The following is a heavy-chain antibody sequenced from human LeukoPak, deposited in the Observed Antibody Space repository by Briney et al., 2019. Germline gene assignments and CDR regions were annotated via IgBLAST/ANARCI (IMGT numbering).Heavy chain of an antibody. CDR2: TSYSRTT. CDR3: AKLGHSDGWYLGAFDI. CDR1: GGSITGHY. D-gene: IGHD6-19*01. V-gene: IGHV4-59*08. Sequence: SETLSLTCAVSGGSITGHYWNWIRQTPGMRLEWIGYTSYSRTTIYNSYFKGRATMSIDTSKNQLYLNLTSVTATDPAVYYCAKLGHSDGWYLGAFDIWGQGTTVIVSS. J-gene: IGHJ3*02.